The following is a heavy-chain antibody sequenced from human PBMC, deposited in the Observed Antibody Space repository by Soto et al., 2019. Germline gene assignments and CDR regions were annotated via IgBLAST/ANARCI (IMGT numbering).Heavy chain of an antibody. J-gene: IGHJ4*02. CDR2: IYWDDDK. V-gene: IGHV2-5*02. Sequence: QITLKESGPPLVKPTQTLTLTCTFSGFSLSTSGVGVGWIRQPPGKALEWLALIYWDDDKRYSPSLKSRLTITKDTSKNQVVLTMTNXXXVXXXXYYXXXXXXXXXXXXFDYWGQGTLVTVSS. CDR3: XXXXXXXXXXXFDY. D-gene: IGHD2-21*01. CDR1: GFSLSTSGVG.